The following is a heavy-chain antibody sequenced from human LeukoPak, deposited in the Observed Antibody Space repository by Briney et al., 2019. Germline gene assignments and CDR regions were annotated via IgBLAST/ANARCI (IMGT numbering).Heavy chain of an antibody. J-gene: IGHJ4*02. Sequence: SETLSLTCTVSGYSISSGYYWGWIRQPPGKGLEWIGSIYHSGSTFYNPSLKSRVTISVDTSKNQFSLKLSSVTAADTAVYYCRGDWISGDYWGQGTLVTVSS. CDR2: IYHSGST. V-gene: IGHV4-38-2*02. CDR3: RGDWISGDY. CDR1: GYSISSGYY. D-gene: IGHD3/OR15-3a*01.